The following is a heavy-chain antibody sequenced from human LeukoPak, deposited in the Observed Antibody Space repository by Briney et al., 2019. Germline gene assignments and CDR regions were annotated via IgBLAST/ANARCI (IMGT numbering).Heavy chain of an antibody. CDR2: IKIYTDAETT. CDR3: TTNWGA. J-gene: IGHJ5*02. Sequence: PGGSLRLSCTSSGFTFSKAWMNWVRQAPGKGLEWVGRIKIYTDAETTEYSAPVKGRFTISRDDPKKMMYLQIHSLKTEDTAVYYCTTNWGAWGQGTLVTVSS. CDR1: GFTFSKAW. V-gene: IGHV3-15*01. D-gene: IGHD3-10*01.